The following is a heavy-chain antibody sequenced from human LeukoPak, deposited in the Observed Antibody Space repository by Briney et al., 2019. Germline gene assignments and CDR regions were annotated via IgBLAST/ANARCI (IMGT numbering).Heavy chain of an antibody. Sequence: SETLSLTCAVYGGSLSDYYWSWIRQSPGKGLEWIGEISHRGRTYYNLSLKSRVTISIDTSKNQFSLKLSSVTAADTAVYYCARRYSYGYFDYWGQGTLVTVSS. D-gene: IGHD5-18*01. CDR1: GGSLSDYY. CDR2: ISHRGRT. CDR3: ARRYSYGYFDY. J-gene: IGHJ4*02. V-gene: IGHV4-34*01.